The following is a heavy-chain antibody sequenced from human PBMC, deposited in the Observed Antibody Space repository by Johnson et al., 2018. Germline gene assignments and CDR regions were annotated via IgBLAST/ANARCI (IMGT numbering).Heavy chain of an antibody. V-gene: IGHV3-9*01. Sequence: VQLVESGGGLVQPGRSLRLSCVASGFSFDDYAMHWVRQVPGKGLEWVSGINWIGATTRSADSVEGRFTITRDNANHSLYLEMNSLRAEDTALYYCAKSQYCRFCYYMDVWGKGTTVTVSS. CDR2: INWIGATT. J-gene: IGHJ6*03. D-gene: IGHD3-3*01. CDR3: AKSQYCRFCYYMDV. CDR1: GFSFDDYA.